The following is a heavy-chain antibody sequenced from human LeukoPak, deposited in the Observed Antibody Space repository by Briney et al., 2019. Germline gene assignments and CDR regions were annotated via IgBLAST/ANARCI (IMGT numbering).Heavy chain of an antibody. CDR2: IYHSGST. CDR3: ARGDNVLRYFDWLGGPYYFDY. V-gene: IGHV4-38-2*02. Sequence: SETLSLTCTVSGYSISSGYYWGWIRQPPGKGLEWIGSIYHSGSTYYNPSLKSRVTISVDTSKNQFSLKLSSVTAADTAVYYCARGDNVLRYFDWLGGPYYFDYWGQGTLVTVSS. CDR1: GYSISSGYY. D-gene: IGHD3-9*01. J-gene: IGHJ4*02.